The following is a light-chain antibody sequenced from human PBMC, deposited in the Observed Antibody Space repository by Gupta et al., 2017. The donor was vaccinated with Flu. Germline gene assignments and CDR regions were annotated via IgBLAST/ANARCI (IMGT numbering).Light chain of an antibody. J-gene: IGKJ5*01. Sequence: GDRVTITCRASQTINNWLAWYQQKPGKVPKLLINKASSLQSGVPSRFSGSGSGTDFTLTISSLQPDDFATYYCQQYNTYPFTFGQGTRLEIK. V-gene: IGKV1-5*03. CDR2: KAS. CDR1: QTINNW. CDR3: QQYNTYPFT.